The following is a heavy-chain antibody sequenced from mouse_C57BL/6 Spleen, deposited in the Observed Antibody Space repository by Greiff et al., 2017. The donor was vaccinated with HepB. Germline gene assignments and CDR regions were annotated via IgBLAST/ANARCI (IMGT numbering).Heavy chain of an antibody. CDR1: GYTFTDYE. CDR2: IDPETGGT. V-gene: IGHV1-15*01. D-gene: IGHD2-4*01. CDR3: RRGYDYGVTLYYAMDY. Sequence: QVQLQQSGAELVRPGASVTLSCKASGYTFTDYEMHWVKQTPVHGLEWIGAIDPETGGTAYNQKFKGKAILTADKSSSTAYMELRSLTSEDSAVYYWRRGYDYGVTLYYAMDYWGQGTSVTVSS. J-gene: IGHJ4*01.